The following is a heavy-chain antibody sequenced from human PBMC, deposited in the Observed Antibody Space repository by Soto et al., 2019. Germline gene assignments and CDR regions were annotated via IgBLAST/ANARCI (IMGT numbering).Heavy chain of an antibody. J-gene: IGHJ6*02. CDR3: ARDILPGYPRGGMDV. V-gene: IGHV5-10-1*01. D-gene: IGHD3-9*01. CDR2: IDPSDSYT. Sequence: GESLKISCKGSGYSFTSYWISWVRQMPGKGLEWMGRIDPSDSYTNYSPSFQGHVTISADKSISTAYLQWSSLKASDTAMYYCARDILPGYPRGGMDVWGQGTTVTFAS. CDR1: GYSFTSYW.